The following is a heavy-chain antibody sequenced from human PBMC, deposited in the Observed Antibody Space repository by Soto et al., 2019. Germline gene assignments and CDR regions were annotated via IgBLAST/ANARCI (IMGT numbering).Heavy chain of an antibody. D-gene: IGHD5-18*01. J-gene: IGHJ6*02. Sequence: GASVKVSCKASGYIFTAYSMHWVRQATGQGLEWMGWMNPNSGNTGYAQKFQGRVTMTRNTSISTAYMELSSLRSEDTAVYYCARTFIQLWDTDRGDYGRDVWGQGPTVTVS. CDR1: GYIFTAYS. CDR2: MNPNSGNT. V-gene: IGHV1-8*02. CDR3: ARTFIQLWDTDRGDYGRDV.